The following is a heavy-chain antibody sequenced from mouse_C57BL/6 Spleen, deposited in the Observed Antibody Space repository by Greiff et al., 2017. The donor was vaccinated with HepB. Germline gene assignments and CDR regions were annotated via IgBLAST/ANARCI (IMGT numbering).Heavy chain of an antibody. V-gene: IGHV1-82*01. CDR2: IYPGDGGT. CDR1: GYAFSSSW. Sequence: LQQSGPELVKPGASVKISCTASGYAFSSSWMNWVWRRPGKGLEWIGRIYPGDGGTNYNGKFMGKATLTADKSSSTAYMQLSSLTSEDSAVYFCARVLNWDVYAMDYWGQGTSVTVSS. J-gene: IGHJ4*01. CDR3: ARVLNWDVYAMDY. D-gene: IGHD4-1*01.